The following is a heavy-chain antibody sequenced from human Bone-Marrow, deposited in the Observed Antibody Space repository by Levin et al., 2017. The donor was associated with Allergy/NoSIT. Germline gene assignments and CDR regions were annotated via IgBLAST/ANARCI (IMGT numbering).Heavy chain of an antibody. CDR3: ARLRATGAGNWFDP. CDR2: ISGSSSFI. V-gene: IGHV3-21*04. D-gene: IGHD1-14*01. Sequence: GESLKISCVGSGFAFSRYSLNWVRRAPGKGLEWLSSISGSSSFISYAASVKGRFSISRDNAQNSVFLQMNNLTVDDTALYYCARLRATGAGNWFDPWGQGTLVTVSS. CDR1: GFAFSRYS. J-gene: IGHJ5*02.